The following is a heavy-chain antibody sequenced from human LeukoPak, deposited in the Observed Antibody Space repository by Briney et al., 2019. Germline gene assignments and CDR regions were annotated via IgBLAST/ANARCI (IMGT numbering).Heavy chain of an antibody. Sequence: ASVKVSCKASGYTFTGYYMRWVRQAPGQGLEWMGWINPNSGGTNYAQKFQGRVTMTRDTSISTAYMELSRLRSDDTAVYYCARIAVAGTDDAFDIWGQGTMVTVSS. CDR3: ARIAVAGTDDAFDI. J-gene: IGHJ3*02. D-gene: IGHD6-19*01. V-gene: IGHV1-2*02. CDR2: INPNSGGT. CDR1: GYTFTGYY.